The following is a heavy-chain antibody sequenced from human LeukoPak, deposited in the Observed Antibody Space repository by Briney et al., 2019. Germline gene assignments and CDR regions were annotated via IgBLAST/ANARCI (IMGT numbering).Heavy chain of an antibody. Sequence: ASVKVSCKASGYTFTGYHMHWVRQAPGQGLKWMGRINPNSGGTDYAQKFRGRATMTRDTSISTAYMELSRLRFDDTAVYYCARDFYDSNNLWGQGTLVTVSS. CDR2: INPNSGGT. CDR1: GYTFTGYH. CDR3: ARDFYDSNNL. V-gene: IGHV1-2*06. D-gene: IGHD3-22*01. J-gene: IGHJ4*02.